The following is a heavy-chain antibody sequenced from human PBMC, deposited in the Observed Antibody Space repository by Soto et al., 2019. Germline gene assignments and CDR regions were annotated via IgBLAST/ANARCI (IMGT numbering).Heavy chain of an antibody. Sequence: QVQLQESGPGVVEPSQTLSLTCTVSGGSINNNGYFWSWIRQPPGSGLEWIGHIYNSGSTYSNPSLKSRLTISVDTSKNQFSLKLSSVTAADMAVYYCARGPSGDKVDYWGQGTLVTVSS. V-gene: IGHV4-30-4*01. J-gene: IGHJ4*02. D-gene: IGHD1-26*01. CDR2: IYNSGST. CDR3: ARGPSGDKVDY. CDR1: GGSINNNGYF.